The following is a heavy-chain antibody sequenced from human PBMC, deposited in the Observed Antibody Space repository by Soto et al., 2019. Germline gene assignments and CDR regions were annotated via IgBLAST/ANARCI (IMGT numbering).Heavy chain of an antibody. CDR2: IIPIFGTA. J-gene: IGHJ4*02. CDR1: GGTFSSYA. D-gene: IGHD3-22*01. Sequence: ASVKVSCKASGGTFSSYAISWVRQAPGQGLEWMGGIIPIFGTANYAQKFQGRVTITADKSTSTAYMELSSLRSEDTAVYYCARARETYYYDSSGYYYTPYPDYWGQGTLVTVSS. V-gene: IGHV1-69*06. CDR3: ARARETYYYDSSGYYYTPYPDY.